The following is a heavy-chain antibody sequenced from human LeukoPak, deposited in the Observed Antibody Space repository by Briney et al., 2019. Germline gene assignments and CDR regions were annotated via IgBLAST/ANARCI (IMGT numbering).Heavy chain of an antibody. CDR1: GFTVSSNY. J-gene: IGHJ4*02. D-gene: IGHD6-13*01. Sequence: GGSLRLSCAASGFTVSSNYMSWVRQAPGKGLEWVSVIYSGGSTYYADSVKGRFTISRDNAKNSLYLQMNSLRAEDTAVYYCARGWQQLKVEGYWGQGTLVTVSS. CDR3: ARGWQQLKVEGY. CDR2: IYSGGST. V-gene: IGHV3-66*01.